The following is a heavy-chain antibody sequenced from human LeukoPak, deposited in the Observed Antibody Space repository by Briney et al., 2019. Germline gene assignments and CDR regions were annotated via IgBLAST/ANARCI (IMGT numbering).Heavy chain of an antibody. J-gene: IGHJ6*03. CDR2: INHSGST. CDR1: GGSFSGYY. V-gene: IGHV4-34*01. D-gene: IGHD1-26*01. CDR3: ARYVLSGSYYYYYYYMDV. Sequence: SETLSLTCAVYGGSFSGYYWSWIRQPPGKGLEWIGEINHSGSTNYNPSLKSRVTISVDTSKNQFSLKLRSVTAAATAVYYCARYVLSGSYYYYYYYMDVWGKGTTVTVSS.